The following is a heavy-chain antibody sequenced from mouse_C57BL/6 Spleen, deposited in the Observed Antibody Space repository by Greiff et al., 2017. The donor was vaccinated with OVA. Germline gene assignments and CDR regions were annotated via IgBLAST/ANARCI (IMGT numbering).Heavy chain of an antibody. J-gene: IGHJ2*01. CDR3: ARERLRRRGFDY. V-gene: IGHV1-69*01. CDR1: GYTFTSYW. D-gene: IGHD2-4*01. Sequence: QVQLQQSGAELVMPGASVKLSCKASGYTFTSYWMHWVKQRPGQGLEWIGEIDPSDSYTNYNQKFKGKSTLTVDKSSSTAYMQLSSLTSEDSAVYYCARERLRRRGFDYWGQGTTLTVSS. CDR2: IDPSDSYT.